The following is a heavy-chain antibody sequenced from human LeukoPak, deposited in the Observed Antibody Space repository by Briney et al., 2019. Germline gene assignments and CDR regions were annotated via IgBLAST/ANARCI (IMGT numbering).Heavy chain of an antibody. Sequence: GGSLRLSCAASGFTFSSYSMNWVRQAPGKGLEWVSSISSSSSYIYYADSVKGRFTISRDNAKNSPYLQMNSLRAEDTAVYYCARGNYYGSGSYGNWGQGTLVTVSS. CDR3: ARGNYYGSGSYGN. D-gene: IGHD3-10*01. V-gene: IGHV3-21*01. J-gene: IGHJ4*02. CDR2: ISSSSSYI. CDR1: GFTFSSYS.